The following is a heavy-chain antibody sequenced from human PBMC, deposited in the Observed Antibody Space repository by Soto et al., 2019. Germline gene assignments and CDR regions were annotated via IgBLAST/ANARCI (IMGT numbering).Heavy chain of an antibody. D-gene: IGHD5-18*01. CDR3: ARTGYSGGGY. V-gene: IGHV4-30-4*01. CDR1: GGSISGGDYY. J-gene: IGHJ4*02. CDR2: IYYSGST. Sequence: SETLSLTCTVSGGSISGGDYYWRWIRQPPGRGLEWSGYIYYSGSTYYNPSLKSRVTISVDTSKNQFSLKLSSVTAADTAVYYCARTGYSGGGYWGQGTLVTVSS.